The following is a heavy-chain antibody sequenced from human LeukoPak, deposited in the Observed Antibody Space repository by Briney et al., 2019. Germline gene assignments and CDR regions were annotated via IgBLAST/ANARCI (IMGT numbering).Heavy chain of an antibody. J-gene: IGHJ6*02. V-gene: IGHV6-1*01. CDR1: GDSVSSNSAA. CDR2: TYYRSKWYN. D-gene: IGHD3-10*01. Sequence: SQTLSLTCAISGDSVSSNSAAWNWIRQSPSRGLEWLGRTYYRSKWYNDYAVSVKSRITINPDTSKNQFSLQLNSVTPEDTAVYYCARGYYYGSGSHILSYGMDVWGQGTTVTVSS. CDR3: ARGYYYGSGSHILSYGMDV.